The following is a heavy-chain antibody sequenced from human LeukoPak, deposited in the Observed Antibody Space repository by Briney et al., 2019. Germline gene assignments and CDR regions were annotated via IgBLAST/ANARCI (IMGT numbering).Heavy chain of an antibody. CDR2: IYHSGST. D-gene: IGHD3-10*01. V-gene: IGHV4-30-2*01. CDR1: GVSISSGGYS. J-gene: IGHJ4*02. Sequence: SQTLSLTCAVSGVSISSGGYSWSWIRQPPGKGLEWIGYIYHSGSTYYNPSLKSRVTISVDRSKNQFSLKLSSVTAADTAVYYCARAGGSGSYYKVCDSWGQGTLVTVSS. CDR3: ARAGGSGSYYKVCDS.